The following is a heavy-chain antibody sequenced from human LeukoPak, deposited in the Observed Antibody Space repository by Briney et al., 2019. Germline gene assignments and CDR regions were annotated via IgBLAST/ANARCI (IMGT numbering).Heavy chain of an antibody. CDR1: GFTFSKTW. V-gene: IGHV3-74*01. Sequence: GGSLRLSCAASGFTFSKTWMHCVRHVPGKGLVWVALINSDGSSTSYADSVKGRFTMSRDNAKNTLYLQMNSLRAEDTAVYYCARDRYYVFDYWGQGTLVTVSS. CDR3: ARDRYYVFDY. J-gene: IGHJ4*02. D-gene: IGHD3-10*02. CDR2: INSDGSST.